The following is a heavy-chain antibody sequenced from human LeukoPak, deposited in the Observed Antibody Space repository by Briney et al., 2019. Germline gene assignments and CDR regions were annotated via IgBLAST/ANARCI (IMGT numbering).Heavy chain of an antibody. V-gene: IGHV4-39*07. D-gene: IGHD3-22*01. CDR3: ARVYYDSSGRSFDY. Sequence: SETLSLTCTVSGGSISSSSYYWGWIRQPPGKGLERIGSIYYSGSTYYNPSLKSRVTISVDTSKNQFSLKLSSATAADTAVYYCARVYYDSSGRSFDYWGQGTLVTVSS. CDR2: IYYSGST. J-gene: IGHJ4*02. CDR1: GGSISSSSYY.